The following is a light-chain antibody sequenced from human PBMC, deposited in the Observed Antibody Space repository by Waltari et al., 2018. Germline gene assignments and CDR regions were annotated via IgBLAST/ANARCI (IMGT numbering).Light chain of an antibody. CDR3: GTWDSSLSAGV. J-gene: IGLJ3*02. V-gene: IGLV1-51*01. CDR1: NSNIENNR. Sequence: QSVLTQPPSVSAAPGQKVTISCSGSNSNIENNRVFWYQQPPGTAPKLLIYYNEKRPSGIPDRCSGSKSGTSATLGITGLQTGDEADYYCGTWDSSLSAGVFGGRTKLTVL. CDR2: YNE.